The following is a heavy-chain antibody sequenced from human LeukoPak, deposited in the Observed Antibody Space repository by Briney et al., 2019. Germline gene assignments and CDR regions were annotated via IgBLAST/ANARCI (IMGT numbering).Heavy chain of an antibody. CDR1: GYTFTSYG. CDR2: ISAYNGNT. D-gene: IGHD6-19*01. Sequence: ASVKVSCKASGYTFTSYGISWVRQAPGQGHEWMGWISAYNGNTNYAQKLQGRVTMTTDTSTSTAYMELRSLRSDDTAVYYCARDRLLAEFFPLVSRLVPDYWGQGTLVTVSS. J-gene: IGHJ4*02. CDR3: ARDRLLAEFFPLVSRLVPDY. V-gene: IGHV1-18*01.